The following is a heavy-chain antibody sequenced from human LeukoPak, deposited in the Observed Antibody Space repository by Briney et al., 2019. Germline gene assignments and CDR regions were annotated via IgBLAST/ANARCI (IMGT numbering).Heavy chain of an antibody. CDR1: GGSISSYY. Sequence: SETLSLTCTVSGGSISSYYWSWIRQPAGKGPEWIGRIYTGGNTNYNPSLKSRVTLSVDTSKKQFSLKLTSVTAADTAMYYCASRFAVAGFYHGMDVWGQGTTVTVSS. V-gene: IGHV4-4*07. CDR2: IYTGGNT. J-gene: IGHJ6*02. CDR3: ASRFAVAGFYHGMDV. D-gene: IGHD2-2*01.